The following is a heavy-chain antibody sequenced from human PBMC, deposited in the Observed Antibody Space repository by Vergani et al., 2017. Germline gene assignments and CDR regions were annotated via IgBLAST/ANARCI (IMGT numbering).Heavy chain of an antibody. D-gene: IGHD4-17*01. V-gene: IGHV4-61*02. CDR2: IYTSGSN. CDR3: AREELHGDYDRFDY. J-gene: IGHJ4*02. CDR1: GGSISSGSYY. Sequence: QVQLQESGPGLVKPSQTLSLTCTVSGGSISSGSYYWSWIRQPAGKGLEWIGRIYTSGSNNYNPSLKSRVTISVDTSKNQLSLKLSSVTAADTAVYYCAREELHGDYDRFDYWGQGTLVTVSS.